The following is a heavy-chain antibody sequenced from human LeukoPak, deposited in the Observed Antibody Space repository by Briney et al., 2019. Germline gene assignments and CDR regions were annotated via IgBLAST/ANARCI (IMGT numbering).Heavy chain of an antibody. CDR2: ISLTGQT. J-gene: IGHJ4*02. D-gene: IGHD1-26*01. V-gene: IGHV4/OR15-8*02. CDR3: SRESGPFCPFGY. Sequence: SETLSLTCGVSGGSISNTNWWRWVRQPPGQGLEWIGEISLTGQTNYNPSLSGRVTMSLDGSSNQLSLSLTSVTAADTATYYCSRESGPFCPFGYWGQGTLVIVSS. CDR1: GGSISNTNW.